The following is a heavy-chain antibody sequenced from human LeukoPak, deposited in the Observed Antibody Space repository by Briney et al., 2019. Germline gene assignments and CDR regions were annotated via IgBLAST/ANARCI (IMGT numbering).Heavy chain of an antibody. Sequence: PGGPLRLSCAASGFTFNSYAMSWVRQAPGKGLEWVSGISGSGGSTNYADSVKGRFTISRDNSKNTLYLLMNSLRAEDTSVYYCAKDYVSGSPNWFDSWGQGTLVTVSS. CDR1: GFTFNSYA. CDR2: ISGSGGST. CDR3: AKDYVSGSPNWFDS. D-gene: IGHD1-26*01. V-gene: IGHV3-23*01. J-gene: IGHJ5*01.